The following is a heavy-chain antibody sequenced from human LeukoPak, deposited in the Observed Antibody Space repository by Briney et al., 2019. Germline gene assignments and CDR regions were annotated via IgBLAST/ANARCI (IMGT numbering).Heavy chain of an antibody. J-gene: IGHJ6*03. CDR1: GGSMTNYY. D-gene: IGHD5-18*01. CDR3: AREGAGSYGFRYIDV. Sequence: SETLSLTCTVSGGSMTNYYWTWIRQPPGEGLEWLAYIYYYGSTNYNPSLESRLTLTVDTSKNQFSLKLSSVPAADTAVYYCAREGAGSYGFRYIDVWGKGTTVTVS. CDR2: IYYYGST. V-gene: IGHV4-59*01.